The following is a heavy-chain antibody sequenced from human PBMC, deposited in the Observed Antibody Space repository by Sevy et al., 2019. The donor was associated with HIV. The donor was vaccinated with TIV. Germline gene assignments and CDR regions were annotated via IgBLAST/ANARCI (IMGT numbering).Heavy chain of an antibody. Sequence: GGSLRLSCAASGFSLSNYAMSWVRQAPGKGLEWISTKTGSAGVTYYADSVKGRFTISRDNSKNTLFLQMNSQRAEDTALYYCAKGRIPSIGTLGPFDSWGQGTLVTVSS. D-gene: IGHD6-6*01. J-gene: IGHJ4*02. CDR1: GFSLSNYA. CDR3: AKGRIPSIGTLGPFDS. CDR2: KTGSAGVT. V-gene: IGHV3-23*01.